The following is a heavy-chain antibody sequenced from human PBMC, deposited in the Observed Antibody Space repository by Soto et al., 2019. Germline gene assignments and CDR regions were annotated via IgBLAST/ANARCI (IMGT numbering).Heavy chain of an antibody. CDR1: GASISSRDYY. V-gene: IGHV4-39*01. D-gene: IGHD2-2*01. CDR3: GRVMLGTSRHTDSDY. J-gene: IGHJ4*02. CDR2: IDYDGVT. Sequence: SETLSLTCSVSGASISSRDYYWGWIRQTPGKGLEWIGNIDYDGVTYYNPSLKSRVTVSKDTSKNQFSLKVASVTAADTAIYSCGRVMLGTSRHTDSDYWGQGTQVTVS.